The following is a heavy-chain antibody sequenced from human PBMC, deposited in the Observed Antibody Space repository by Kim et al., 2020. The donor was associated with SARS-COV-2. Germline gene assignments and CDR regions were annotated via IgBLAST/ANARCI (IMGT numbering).Heavy chain of an antibody. CDR3: AKGSGSYLYYYMDV. V-gene: IGHV3-9*01. J-gene: IGHJ6*03. Sequence: ADSVQGRFTISRDNAKNSLYLQMNSLSTEDTAFYYCAKGSGSYLYYYMDVWGKGTTVTVSS. D-gene: IGHD3-10*01.